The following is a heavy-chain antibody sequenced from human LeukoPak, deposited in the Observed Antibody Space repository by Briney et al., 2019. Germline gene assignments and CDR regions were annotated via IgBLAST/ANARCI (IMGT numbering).Heavy chain of an antibody. Sequence: PGGSLRLSCAASGFTFSDHPMNWVRQAPGEGLEWVSYISGGSDSIYYADSVKGRFTISRDNAKNPLYLQMNSLRDEDTAVYFCARDRPPVGAIDYWGQGTLVTVSS. J-gene: IGHJ4*02. CDR3: ARDRPPVGAIDY. CDR1: GFTFSDHP. V-gene: IGHV3-48*02. CDR2: ISGGSDSI. D-gene: IGHD1-26*01.